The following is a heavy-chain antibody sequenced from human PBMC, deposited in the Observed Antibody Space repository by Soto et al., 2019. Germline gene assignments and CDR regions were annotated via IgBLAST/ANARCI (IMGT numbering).Heavy chain of an antibody. CDR2: IYYSGST. V-gene: IGHV4-31*03. D-gene: IGHD3-10*01. CDR1: GGSISSGGYY. J-gene: IGHJ6*02. CDR3: AREVGAITMVRGVRYYYGMDV. Sequence: PSETLSLTCTVSGGSISSGGYYWSWIRQHPGKGLEWIGYIYYSGSTYYNPSLKSRVTISVDTSKNQFSLKLSSVTAADTAVYYCAREVGAITMVRGVRYYYGMDVWGQGTTVTAP.